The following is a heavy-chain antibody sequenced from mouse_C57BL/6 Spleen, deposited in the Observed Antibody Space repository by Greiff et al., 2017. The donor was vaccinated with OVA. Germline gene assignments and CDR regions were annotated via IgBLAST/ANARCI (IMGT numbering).Heavy chain of an antibody. CDR1: GYTFTDYY. Sequence: VQLQQSGPVLVKPGASVKMSCKASGYTFTDYYMNWVKQSHGKSLEWIGVINPYNGGTSYNQKFKGKATLTVDKSSSTAYMELNSLTSEDSAVYYCARKGYYGSSPYAMVYWGQGTSVTVSS. V-gene: IGHV1-19*01. CDR3: ARKGYYGSSPYAMVY. D-gene: IGHD1-1*01. CDR2: INPYNGGT. J-gene: IGHJ4*01.